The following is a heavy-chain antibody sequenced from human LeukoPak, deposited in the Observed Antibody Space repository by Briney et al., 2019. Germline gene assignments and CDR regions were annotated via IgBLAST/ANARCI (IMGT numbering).Heavy chain of an antibody. V-gene: IGHV3-21*01. J-gene: IGHJ4*02. CDR3: ARGEWSSSPFDY. Sequence: TTGGSLRLSCAASGFTFSSYSMNWVRQAPGKGLEWVSFISSSSSYIYYADSVKGRFTISRDNARNSLYLQMNSLRADDTAVYYCARGEWSSSPFDYWGQGTLVTVSS. CDR1: GFTFSSYS. CDR2: ISSSSSYI. D-gene: IGHD6-6*01.